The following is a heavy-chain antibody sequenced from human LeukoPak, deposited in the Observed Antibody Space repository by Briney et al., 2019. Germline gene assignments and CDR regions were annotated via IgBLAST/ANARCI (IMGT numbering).Heavy chain of an antibody. CDR1: GFTFYDYA. CDR3: AKDMAAREMATIVLDY. CDR2: IRCDGGST. Sequence: GWSLRLSCAPSGFTFYDYAMHWVRQAPRKGLAWVSLIRCDGGSTYYADSVKGRFTISRDNSKNSLYLQMNSLRAEDTALHYFAKDMAAREMATIVLDYWGQGTLVTVSS. J-gene: IGHJ4*02. V-gene: IGHV3-43D*04. D-gene: IGHD5-24*01.